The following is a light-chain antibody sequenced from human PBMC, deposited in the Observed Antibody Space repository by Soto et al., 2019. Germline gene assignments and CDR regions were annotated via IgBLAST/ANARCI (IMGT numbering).Light chain of an antibody. Sequence: EIVLTQSPATLSLFPGERATLSCRASQSVSSYLAWYQQKPGQAPRLLIYDASNRATGIPARFSGSGSGTEFTLTISSVEPEDFAVYYCHQRSNWPPFTFGGGTKVEIK. CDR1: QSVSSY. CDR3: HQRSNWPPFT. V-gene: IGKV3-11*01. J-gene: IGKJ4*01. CDR2: DAS.